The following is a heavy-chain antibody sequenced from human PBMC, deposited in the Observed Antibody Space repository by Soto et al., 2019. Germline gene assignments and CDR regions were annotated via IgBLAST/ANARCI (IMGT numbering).Heavy chain of an antibody. V-gene: IGHV3-43*01. CDR2: ISWDGDTT. Sequence: SGGSLRLSCATSGFTFADYSMHWVRQAPGKGLEWVSLISWDGDTTYYTDSVKGRFTISRDXNKNSLYLQMNSLRPEDTALYYCSDVPNYWGQGTLVTVSS. CDR1: GFTFADYS. CDR3: SDVPNY. J-gene: IGHJ4*02.